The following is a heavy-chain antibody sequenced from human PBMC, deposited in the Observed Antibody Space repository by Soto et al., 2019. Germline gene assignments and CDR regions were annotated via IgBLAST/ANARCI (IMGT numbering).Heavy chain of an antibody. D-gene: IGHD1-26*01. CDR3: ARDRVVGARRGFDY. J-gene: IGHJ4*02. Sequence: QVQLQESGPGLVKPSETLSLTCTVSGGSISSYYWSWIRQPPGKGLEWIGYIYYSGSTNYNPSLKRRVTXXVXTFXNQFSLKLSSVTAADTAVYYWARDRVVGARRGFDYWGQGTLVTVSS. CDR1: GGSISSYY. V-gene: IGHV4-59*01. CDR2: IYYSGST.